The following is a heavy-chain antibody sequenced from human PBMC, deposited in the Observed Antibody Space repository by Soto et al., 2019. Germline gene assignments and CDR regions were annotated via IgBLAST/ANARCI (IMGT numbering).Heavy chain of an antibody. J-gene: IGHJ5*02. Sequence: PWGSLRLSCAASGFPFSSYGRSWVRQAPGKGLEWVSAISGSGGSTYYADSVKGRFTISRDNSKNTLYLQMNSLRAEDTAVYYCAKSAEYYDFWSGYPLAFDPWGQGTLVTVSS. D-gene: IGHD3-3*01. CDR3: AKSAEYYDFWSGYPLAFDP. V-gene: IGHV3-23*01. CDR1: GFPFSSYG. CDR2: ISGSGGST.